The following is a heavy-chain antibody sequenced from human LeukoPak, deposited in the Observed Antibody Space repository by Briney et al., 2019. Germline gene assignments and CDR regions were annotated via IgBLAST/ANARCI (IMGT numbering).Heavy chain of an antibody. CDR2: MNPNSGNT. CDR3: AIGKVASRRGSWFDP. CDR1: GYTFTSYD. D-gene: IGHD6-6*01. J-gene: IGHJ5*02. V-gene: IGHV1-8*02. Sequence: ASVKVSCKTSGYTFTSYDINWVRQATGQGLEWMGWMNPNSGNTGYAQKFQGRVTMTRNTSISTAYMDLSSLTSEDTVVYYCAIGKVASRRGSWFDPWGQGTLVTVSS.